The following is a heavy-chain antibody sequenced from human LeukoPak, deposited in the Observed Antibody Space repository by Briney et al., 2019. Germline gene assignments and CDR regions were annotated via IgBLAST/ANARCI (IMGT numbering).Heavy chain of an antibody. CDR3: ARATVGRYFDL. Sequence: LSGGSLRLSCVASGFTFSTYNLNWVRQAPGKGLEWVTFISSRSGTIYYADSVKGRFTVSRDNADNSLYLQMDSLRAEDTAVYFCARATVGRYFDLWGRGTLVTVSS. CDR1: GFTFSTYN. D-gene: IGHD4-23*01. J-gene: IGHJ2*01. V-gene: IGHV3-48*04. CDR2: ISSRSGTI.